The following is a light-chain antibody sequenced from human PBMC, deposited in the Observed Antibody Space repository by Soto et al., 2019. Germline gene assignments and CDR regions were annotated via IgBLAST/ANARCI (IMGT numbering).Light chain of an antibody. V-gene: IGLV2-23*01. J-gene: IGLJ1*01. CDR3: CSYAGSSTSLYV. CDR1: SSDVGSYNL. CDR2: EGS. Sequence: QSVLTQPASVSGSPGQSITISCTGTSSDVGSYNLVSWYQQHPGKAPKLMIYEGSKRPSGVSNCFSGSKSGNTASLTISWLQAEDEADYYCCSYAGSSTSLYVFGTGTKVTVL.